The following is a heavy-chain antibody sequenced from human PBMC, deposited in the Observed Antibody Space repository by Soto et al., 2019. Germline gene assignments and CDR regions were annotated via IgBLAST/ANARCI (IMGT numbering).Heavy chain of an antibody. J-gene: IGHJ4*02. CDR2: IYYSGST. D-gene: IGHD6-13*01. V-gene: IGHV4-39*01. Sequence: QLQLQESGPGLVKPSETLSLTCTVSGGSISSSSYYWGWVRQPPGKGLEWIGSIYYSGSTYYNPSLKSRVTIAVETCKSRFSLKLSSVTAADAAVYYCASGSWYPYYVDCWGQGTLVTASS. CDR1: GGSISSSSYY. CDR3: ASGSWYPYYVDC.